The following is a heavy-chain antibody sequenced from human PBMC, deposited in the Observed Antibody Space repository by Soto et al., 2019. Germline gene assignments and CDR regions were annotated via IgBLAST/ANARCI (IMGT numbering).Heavy chain of an antibody. Sequence: PSETLSLTCTVSGGSISSGGYYWSWIRQHPEKGLEWIGYIYYSGSTYYNPSLKSRLTISIDASKNQFSLKLSSATAADTAVYYCAGDREIVGAIYFDYWGQGALVTVSS. CDR3: AGDREIVGAIYFDY. CDR2: IYYSGST. J-gene: IGHJ4*02. V-gene: IGHV4-31*03. CDR1: GGSISSGGYY. D-gene: IGHD1-26*01.